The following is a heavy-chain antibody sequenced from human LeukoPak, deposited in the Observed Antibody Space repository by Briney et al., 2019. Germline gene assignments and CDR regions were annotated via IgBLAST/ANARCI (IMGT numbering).Heavy chain of an antibody. J-gene: IGHJ4*02. V-gene: IGHV4-59*01. CDR2: INYSGST. Sequence: PSETLSLTCTVSGGSISSYYWSWIRQPTGKGLEWIGYINYSGSTNYNPSLKSRVTISVDTSKNQFSLKLSSVTAADTAVYYCARVRGYNYYFDYWGQGTLVTVSS. CDR1: GGSISSYY. CDR3: ARVRGYNYYFDY. D-gene: IGHD5-24*01.